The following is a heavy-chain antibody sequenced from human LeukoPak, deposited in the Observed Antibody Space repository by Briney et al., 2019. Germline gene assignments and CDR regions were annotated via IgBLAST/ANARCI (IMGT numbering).Heavy chain of an antibody. CDR1: GFTFSSYA. CDR3: AKTGVGQWRGSHLDC. V-gene: IGHV3-30*18. D-gene: IGHD6-19*01. J-gene: IGHJ4*01. CDR2: ISYDGTNT. Sequence: GGSLRLSCAASGFTFSSYAMHWVRQAPGKGLEWVAVISYDGTNTAHGDPVKGRFTISRDNPKNTLYLQMNSLRVEDTALYYCAKTGVGQWRGSHLDCWGHGTLVTVSS.